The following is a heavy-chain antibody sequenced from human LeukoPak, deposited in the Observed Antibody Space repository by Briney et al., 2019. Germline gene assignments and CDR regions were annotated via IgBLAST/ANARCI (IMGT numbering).Heavy chain of an antibody. CDR2: FDPEDGET. Sequence: ASVKVSCKVCGYTLTELSMHWVRQAPGKGLEWMGGFDPEDGETIYAQKFQGRVTMTEDTSTDTAYMELSSLRSEDTAVYYCATGASRPAGNSGNQYYFDYWGQGTLVTVSS. CDR1: GYTLTELS. D-gene: IGHD1-14*01. J-gene: IGHJ4*02. CDR3: ATGASRPAGNSGNQYYFDY. V-gene: IGHV1-24*01.